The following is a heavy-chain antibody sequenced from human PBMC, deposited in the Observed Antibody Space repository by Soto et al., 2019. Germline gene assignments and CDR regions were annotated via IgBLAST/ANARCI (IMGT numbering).Heavy chain of an antibody. D-gene: IGHD7-27*01. J-gene: IGHJ6*02. CDR3: ARDLGLYGMDV. V-gene: IGHV4-30-4*01. CDR1: GGSIISGDYY. CDR2: IYYSGST. Sequence: SETLSLTCTVSGGSIISGDYYWIWIRQPPGKGLEWIGYIYYSGSTYYNPSLKSRVTISVDTSKNQFSLKLSSVTAADTAVYYCARDLGLYGMDVWGQGTTVTVS.